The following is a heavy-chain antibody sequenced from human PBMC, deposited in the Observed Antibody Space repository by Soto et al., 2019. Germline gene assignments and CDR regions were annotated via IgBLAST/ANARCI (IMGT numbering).Heavy chain of an antibody. CDR2: FDPGDGEV. J-gene: IGHJ5*02. V-gene: IGHV1-24*01. CDR1: GYTLTELS. Sequence: QVQVVQSGAQVKEPGASVRVSCKVSGYTLTELSIHWVRQAPGKGLEWMGGFDPGDGEVLYAQKFQGRLIMTEDTPTNTAHMDLSSLRYEDTAVYYCAIGVTVDRWCQGTLVSVAS. D-gene: IGHD2-21*02. CDR3: AIGVTVDR.